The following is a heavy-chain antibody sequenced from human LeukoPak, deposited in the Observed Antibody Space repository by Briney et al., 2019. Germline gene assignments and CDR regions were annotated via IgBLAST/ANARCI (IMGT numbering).Heavy chain of an antibody. CDR2: INHSGST. CDR1: GDSISGYY. J-gene: IGHJ3*02. CDR3: ARDYNDAFDI. Sequence: PSETLSLTCTVSGDSISGYYWSYIRQPAGKRLEWIGEINHSGSTNYNPSLKSRVTISVDTSKNQFSLKLSSVTAADTAVYYCARDYNDAFDIWGQGTMVTVSS. V-gene: IGHV4-34*01. D-gene: IGHD1-1*01.